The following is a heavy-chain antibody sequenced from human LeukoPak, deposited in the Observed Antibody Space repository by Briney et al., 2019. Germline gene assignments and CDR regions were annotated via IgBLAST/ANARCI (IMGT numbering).Heavy chain of an antibody. CDR3: AKDRRYYDSSGSYFDY. CDR1: GFTFSSYS. J-gene: IGHJ4*02. CDR2: ISSSSSTI. D-gene: IGHD3-22*01. V-gene: IGHV3-48*01. Sequence: GGSLRLSCAASGFTFSSYSMNWVRQAPGKGLEWVSYISSSSSTIYYADSVKGRFTISRDNSKNTLYLQMNSLRAEDTAVYYCAKDRRYYDSSGSYFDYWGQGTLVTVSS.